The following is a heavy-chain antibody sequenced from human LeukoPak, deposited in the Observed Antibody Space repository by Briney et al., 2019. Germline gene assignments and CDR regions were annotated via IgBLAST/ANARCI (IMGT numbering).Heavy chain of an antibody. CDR2: IERGGST. CDR1: GGSISSSSYY. J-gene: IGHJ4*02. CDR3: ARLYGSGSYYNY. V-gene: IGHV4-39*07. D-gene: IGHD3-10*01. Sequence: KPSETLSLTCTVSGGSISSSSYYWGWIRQPPGKGLEWIGEIERGGSTSYSPSLKSRVTISMDTSNKQFSLRLSSVTAADTAMYYCARLYGSGSYYNYWGQGTLVTVSS.